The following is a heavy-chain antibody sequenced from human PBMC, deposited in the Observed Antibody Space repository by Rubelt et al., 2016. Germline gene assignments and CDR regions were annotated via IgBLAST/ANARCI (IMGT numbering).Heavy chain of an antibody. D-gene: IGHD6-19*01. CDR1: GFTFSSYS. CDR3: GREKVAGAVALEY. CDR2: ISRSSGTI. V-gene: IGHV3-48*04. J-gene: IGHJ4*02. Sequence: ASGFTFSSYSMNWVRQASGKGLEWLSYISRSSGTIYYADSVKGRFSIARDNAKNSLSLQMNSLRAEDTALYFCGREKVAGAVALEYWGQGTLVTVSS.